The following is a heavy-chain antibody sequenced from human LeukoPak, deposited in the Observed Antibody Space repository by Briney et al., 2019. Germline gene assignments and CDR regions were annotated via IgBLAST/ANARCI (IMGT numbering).Heavy chain of an antibody. CDR1: GGSISSYY. Sequence: PSETLSLTCTVSGGSISSYYWSWIRQPPGKGLEWIGYIYYSGSTNYNPSLKSRVTISVDTSKNQFSLKLSSVTAADTAVYYCAREGSTVSYFDYWGQGTLVTVSS. J-gene: IGHJ4*02. CDR2: IYYSGST. D-gene: IGHD4-17*01. V-gene: IGHV4-59*08. CDR3: AREGSTVSYFDY.